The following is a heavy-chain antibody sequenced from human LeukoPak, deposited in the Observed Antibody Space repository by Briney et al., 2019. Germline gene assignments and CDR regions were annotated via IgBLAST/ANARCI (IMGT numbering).Heavy chain of an antibody. CDR1: GGSISSSSYY. J-gene: IGHJ4*02. CDR3: ARTPSGDYYTTFDY. V-gene: IGHV4-61*02. Sequence: PSETLSLTCTVSGGSISSSSYYWSWIRQPAGKGLEWIGRTFTNGSTNYKPSLKSRVTISVDTSKKQFSLKLSPVTAADTAVYFCARTPSGDYYTTFDYWGQGTLVTVSS. CDR2: TFTNGST. D-gene: IGHD3-10*01.